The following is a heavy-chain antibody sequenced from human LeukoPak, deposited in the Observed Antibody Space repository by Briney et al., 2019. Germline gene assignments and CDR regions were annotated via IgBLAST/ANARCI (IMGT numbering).Heavy chain of an antibody. CDR2: INPNSGGT. V-gene: IGHV1-2*02. J-gene: IGHJ6*03. CDR3: AKTGYSYGFVGYYYYYMDV. Sequence: ASVKVSCKASGYTFTGYYMHWVRQAPGQGLEWMGWINPNSGGTNYAQKFQGRVTMTRDTSISTAYMELSRLRSDDTAVYYCAKTGYSYGFVGYYYYYMDVWGKGTTVTVSS. D-gene: IGHD5-18*01. CDR1: GYTFTGYY.